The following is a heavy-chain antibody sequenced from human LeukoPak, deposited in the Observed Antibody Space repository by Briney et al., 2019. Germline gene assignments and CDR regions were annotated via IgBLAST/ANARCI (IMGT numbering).Heavy chain of an antibody. J-gene: IGHJ6*03. V-gene: IGHV4-59*01. CDR1: GGSISSYY. Sequence: SETLSLTCTVSGGSISSYYWSWIRQPPGKGLEWIGYIYYSGSTNYNPSLKSRVTISVDTSKNQFSLKLSSVTAADTAVYYCARAGLRLNYYYYMDVLGKGTTVTISS. D-gene: IGHD5-12*01. CDR3: ARAGLRLNYYYYMDV. CDR2: IYYSGST.